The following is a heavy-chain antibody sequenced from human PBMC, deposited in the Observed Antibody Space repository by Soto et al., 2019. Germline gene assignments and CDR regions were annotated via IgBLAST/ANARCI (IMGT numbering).Heavy chain of an antibody. CDR2: IIPIFGTA. V-gene: IGHV1-69*01. CDR3: ARAFCGGDCSYYYYGMDV. J-gene: IGHJ6*02. CDR1: GGTFSSYA. Sequence: QVQLVQSGAEVKKPGSSVKVSCKASGGTFSSYAISWVRQAPGQVLEWMGGIIPIFGTANYAQKFQGRVTITADESTSTAYMELSSLRSEDTAVYYCARAFCGGDCSYYYYGMDVWGQGTTVTVSS. D-gene: IGHD2-21*02.